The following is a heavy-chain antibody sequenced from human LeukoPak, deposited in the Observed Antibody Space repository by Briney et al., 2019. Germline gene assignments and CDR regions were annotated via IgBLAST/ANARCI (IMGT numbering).Heavy chain of an antibody. V-gene: IGHV4-39*07. CDR3: ARDLGQIRYFDWLPLGYFDY. J-gene: IGHJ4*02. D-gene: IGHD3-9*01. CDR1: GGSISSSSYY. CDR2: IYYSGST. Sequence: SETLSLTCTVSGGSISSSSYYWGWIRQPPGKGLEWIGSIYYSGSTYYNPSLKSRVTISVDTSKNQFSLKLSSVAAADTAVYYCARDLGQIRYFDWLPLGYFDYWGQGTLVTVSS.